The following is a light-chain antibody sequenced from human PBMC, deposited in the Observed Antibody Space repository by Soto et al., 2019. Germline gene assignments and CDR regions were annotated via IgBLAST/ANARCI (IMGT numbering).Light chain of an antibody. CDR2: AAS. CDR1: RAIRNY. Sequence: QMTQSPSSLSASIGDRVTIPGRASRAIRNYVAWYQQRPGEAPKLLVYAASSLELGVPSRFSGSGSETEFALTISSLQPEDVATYYCQSYYSPPFSFSAGTKVDIK. J-gene: IGKJ3*01. CDR3: QSYYSPPFS. V-gene: IGKV1-27*01.